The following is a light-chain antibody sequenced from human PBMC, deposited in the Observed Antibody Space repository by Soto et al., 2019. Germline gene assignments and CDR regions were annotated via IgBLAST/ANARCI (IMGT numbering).Light chain of an antibody. Sequence: EIVMTQSPATLSVSPGERATLSCRASQSVSIDVAWYQQTPGQAPRLLIYDASKRATGIPARFSGSGSGTDFTLTISSLEPEDFAVYYCQQRSNWPTFGQGTRLEV. CDR2: DAS. CDR3: QQRSNWPT. V-gene: IGKV3-11*01. J-gene: IGKJ5*01. CDR1: QSVSID.